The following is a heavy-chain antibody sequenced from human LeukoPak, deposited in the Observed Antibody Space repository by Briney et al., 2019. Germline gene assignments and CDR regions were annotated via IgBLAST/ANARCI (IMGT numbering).Heavy chain of an antibody. CDR1: GFTFSSYA. J-gene: IGHJ4*02. CDR2: ISYDGSNK. Sequence: GRSLRLSCAASGFTFSSYAMHWVRQAPGKGLEWVAVISYDGSNKYYADSVKGRFTISRDNSKNTLYLQMNSLRAEDTAVYYCAKDRSTTVSNTLGYFDYWGQGVLVTVSS. CDR3: AKDRSTTVSNTLGYFDY. V-gene: IGHV3-30-3*02. D-gene: IGHD2/OR15-2a*01.